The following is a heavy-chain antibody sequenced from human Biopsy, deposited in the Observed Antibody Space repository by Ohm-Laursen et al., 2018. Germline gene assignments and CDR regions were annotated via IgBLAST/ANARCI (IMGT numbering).Heavy chain of an antibody. CDR1: GGPLRGYY. J-gene: IGHJ4*01. CDR2: INHRGYT. D-gene: IGHD6-19*01. Sequence: SQTLSLTCGVSGGPLRGYYWSWIRQPPGKGLEWIGEINHRGYTDYNASLKGRVTISVDTSKNQLSLNLTTVTAADTAVFYCARSGQWARYYFDYWGHGTLVTVSP. V-gene: IGHV4-34*01. CDR3: ARSGQWARYYFDY.